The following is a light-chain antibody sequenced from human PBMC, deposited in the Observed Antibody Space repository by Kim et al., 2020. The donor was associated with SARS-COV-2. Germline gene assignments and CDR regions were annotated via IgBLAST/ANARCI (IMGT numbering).Light chain of an antibody. CDR1: QSVTSW. CDR3: QQYYSYVT. Sequence: GDRVTITCRASQSVTSWLAWYQQKPGTAPTLLIYKTSTLESGVPSRFSGSGYGTEFTLTISSLQPDDFATYYCQQYYSYVTFGQGTKLE. V-gene: IGKV1-5*03. J-gene: IGKJ2*01. CDR2: KTS.